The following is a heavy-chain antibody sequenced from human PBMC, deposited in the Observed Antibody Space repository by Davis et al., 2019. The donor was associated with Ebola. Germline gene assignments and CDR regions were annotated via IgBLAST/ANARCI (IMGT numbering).Heavy chain of an antibody. D-gene: IGHD5-24*01. Sequence: GESLKISCAASGFTVSSYYMSWVRQAPGKGLEWVSVFYVGGATYYANSVKGRFTISRDISKNTLYLQMNSLTAEDTAVYYCARGSGYNYWGDWGQGTLVTVS. V-gene: IGHV3-53*01. CDR2: FYVGGAT. CDR1: GFTVSSYY. CDR3: ARGSGYNYWGD. J-gene: IGHJ4*02.